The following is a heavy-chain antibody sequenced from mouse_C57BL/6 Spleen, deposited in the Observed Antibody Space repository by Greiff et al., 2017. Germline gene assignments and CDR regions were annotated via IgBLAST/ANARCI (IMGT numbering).Heavy chain of an antibody. CDR2: IHPNSGST. CDR1: GYTFTSYW. Sequence: QVQLQQPGAELVKPGASVKLSCKASGYTFTSYWMHWVKQRPGQGLEWIGMIHPNSGSTNYNEKFKSKATLTVDKSSSTAYLQLSSLTSEDSAVYYCARGGPYYAMDYWGQGTSVTVSS. CDR3: ARGGPYYAMDY. V-gene: IGHV1-64*01. J-gene: IGHJ4*01.